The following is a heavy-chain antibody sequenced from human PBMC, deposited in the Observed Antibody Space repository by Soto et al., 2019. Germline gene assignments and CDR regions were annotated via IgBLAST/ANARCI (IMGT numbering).Heavy chain of an antibody. V-gene: IGHV1-69*06. Sequence: ASVKLSCKTAGGTFSSYAISWVRQAQGQWLEWMGGIIPIFGTANYAQKFQGRVTITADKSTSTAYMELSSLRSEDTAVYYCARAIVVVPAAIVHYYYYGMDVLGKGTTVT. CDR1: GGTFSSYA. CDR2: IIPIFGTA. D-gene: IGHD2-2*02. CDR3: ARAIVVVPAAIVHYYYYGMDV. J-gene: IGHJ6*04.